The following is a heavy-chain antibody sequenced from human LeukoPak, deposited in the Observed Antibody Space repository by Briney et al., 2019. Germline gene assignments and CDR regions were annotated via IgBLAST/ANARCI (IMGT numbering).Heavy chain of an antibody. D-gene: IGHD3-10*01. Sequence: SETLSLTCSVSDDSITMYYWTWIRQPPGKGLEWIGYVDHTGSTNFNPSLNGRVSISRDTSKNLFSLKLSSVTAADTAVYYCARGLALIYGSGSGKRWFDPWGQGTLVTVSS. CDR3: ARGLALIYGSGSGKRWFDP. J-gene: IGHJ5*02. CDR1: DDSITMYY. V-gene: IGHV4-59*08. CDR2: VDHTGST.